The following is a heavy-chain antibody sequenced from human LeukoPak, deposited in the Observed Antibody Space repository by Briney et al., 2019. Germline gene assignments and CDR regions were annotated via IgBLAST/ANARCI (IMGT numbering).Heavy chain of an antibody. J-gene: IGHJ5*02. CDR2: ISYDGSNK. Sequence: PGRSLRLSCAASGFTFSSYGMHWVRQAPGKGLEWVAVISYDGSNKYYADSVKGRFTISRDNAKNSLYLQMNSLRAEDTAVYYCAREGQGQAGTENWFDPWGQGTLVTVSS. CDR1: GFTFSSYG. V-gene: IGHV3-30*03. CDR3: AREGQGQAGTENWFDP. D-gene: IGHD6-19*01.